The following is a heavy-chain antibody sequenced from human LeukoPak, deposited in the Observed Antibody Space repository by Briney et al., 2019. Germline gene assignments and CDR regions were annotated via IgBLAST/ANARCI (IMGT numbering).Heavy chain of an antibody. CDR1: GFTFSSYT. CDR3: ARDPDMGATTTLVY. Sequence: GGSLRLSCAASGFTFSSYTMNWVRQAPGKGLEWVSSISVSGAYIYYADSVKGRFTISRDNAKNSLYLQMSSLRAEDTAVYYCARDPDMGATTTLVYWGQGTLVTVSS. V-gene: IGHV3-21*01. D-gene: IGHD1-26*01. J-gene: IGHJ4*02. CDR2: ISVSGAYI.